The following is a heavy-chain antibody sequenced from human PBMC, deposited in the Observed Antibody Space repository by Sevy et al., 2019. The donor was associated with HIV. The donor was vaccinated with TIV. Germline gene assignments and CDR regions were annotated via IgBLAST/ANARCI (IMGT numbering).Heavy chain of an antibody. D-gene: IGHD3-22*01. CDR3: ATTKDYYDNSGDPFDY. Sequence: ASVKVSCKVSGYTLTKLSMHWVRQAPGKGIEWMGSFDPEDGETIHAQRFQGRLSMTEDTSTETAYMELSSLSSEDTAVYYCATTKDYYDNSGDPFDYLGQGSMVTVSS. V-gene: IGHV1-24*01. CDR1: GYTLTKLS. CDR2: FDPEDGET. J-gene: IGHJ4*02.